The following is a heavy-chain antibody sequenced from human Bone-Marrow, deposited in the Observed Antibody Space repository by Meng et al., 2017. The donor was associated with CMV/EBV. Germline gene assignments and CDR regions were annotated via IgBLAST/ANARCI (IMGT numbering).Heavy chain of an antibody. CDR3: VRARRVQVFGELLHSWFDP. D-gene: IGHD3-10*02. V-gene: IGHV4-39*07. CDR2: INHSGST. J-gene: IGHJ5*02. CDR1: GGSISSGDFY. Sequence: SETLSLTCTVPGGSISSGDFYWSWIRQPPGKGLEWIGEINHSGSTNYNPSLKSRVTLSVNTSKNQFSLKMSSVTAADTAVYYCVRARRVQVFGELLHSWFDPWGQGTLVTVSS.